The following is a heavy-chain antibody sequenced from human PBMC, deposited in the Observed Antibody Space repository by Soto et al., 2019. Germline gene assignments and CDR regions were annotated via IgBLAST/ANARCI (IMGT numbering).Heavy chain of an antibody. CDR3: ARETTGDYFDY. D-gene: IGHD7-27*01. CDR1: GGSISSGGYY. Sequence: QVQLQESGPGLVKPSQTLSLTCTVSGGSISSGGYYWGWILQHPGKGLEWIGYIYYSGSTSYNPSLQSRVTISVDTSKNQFSLQLSSVTAADTAVYYCARETTGDYFDYWGQGTLVTVSS. V-gene: IGHV4-31*03. CDR2: IYYSGST. J-gene: IGHJ4*02.